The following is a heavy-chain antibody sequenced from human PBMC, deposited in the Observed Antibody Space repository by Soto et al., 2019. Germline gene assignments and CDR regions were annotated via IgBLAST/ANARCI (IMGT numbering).Heavy chain of an antibody. D-gene: IGHD3-10*01. CDR2: IYYSGST. J-gene: IGHJ5*02. Sequence: SETLSLTCTVSGGSISSSSYYWGWIRQPPGKGLEWIGSIYYSGSTYYNPSLKSRVTISVDTSKNQFSLKLSSVTAADTAVYYCARDGGSGSSNWFDPWGQGTLVTVSS. CDR1: GGSISSSSYY. V-gene: IGHV4-39*07. CDR3: ARDGGSGSSNWFDP.